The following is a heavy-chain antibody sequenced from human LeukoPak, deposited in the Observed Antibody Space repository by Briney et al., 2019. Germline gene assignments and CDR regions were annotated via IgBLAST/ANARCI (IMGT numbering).Heavy chain of an antibody. Sequence: GGSLRLSCAASGFTFSSYAMSWVRQAPGKGLEWVSVIYSGGSTYYADSVKGRFTISRDNSKNTLYLQMNSLRAEDTAVYYCAKEYRGPVSFFDYWGQGTLVTVSS. CDR1: GFTFSSYA. V-gene: IGHV3-66*01. D-gene: IGHD2-2*01. J-gene: IGHJ4*02. CDR2: IYSGGST. CDR3: AKEYRGPVSFFDY.